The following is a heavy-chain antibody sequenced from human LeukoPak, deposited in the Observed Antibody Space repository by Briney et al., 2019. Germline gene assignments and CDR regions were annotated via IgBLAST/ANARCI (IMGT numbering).Heavy chain of an antibody. CDR3: ARISLAFDYGMDV. Sequence: GRSLRLSCAASGFTFSSYSMNWVRQAPGKGLEWVSSISSSSSYIYYADSVKGRFTISRDNAKNSLYLQMNSLRAEDTAVYYCARISLAFDYGMDVWGQGTTVTVSS. CDR1: GFTFSSYS. CDR2: ISSSSSYI. J-gene: IGHJ6*02. D-gene: IGHD2/OR15-2a*01. V-gene: IGHV3-21*01.